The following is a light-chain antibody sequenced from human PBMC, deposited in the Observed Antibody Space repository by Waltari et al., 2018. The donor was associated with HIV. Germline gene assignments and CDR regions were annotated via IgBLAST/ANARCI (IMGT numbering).Light chain of an antibody. V-gene: IGKV1-5*03. CDR3: QHYNNYYT. Sequence: IKMTQPPSTLPAPVGERVPITCRASQSISSWLAWYQQKPGKAPKLLIYKASNLKSGVPSRFSGSGSGTEFTLTISSLQPDDFATYYCQHYNNYYTFGQGTKLDIK. J-gene: IGKJ2*01. CDR2: KAS. CDR1: QSISSW.